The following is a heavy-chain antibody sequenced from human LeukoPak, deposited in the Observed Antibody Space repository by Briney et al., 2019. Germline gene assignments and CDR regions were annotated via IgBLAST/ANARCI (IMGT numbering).Heavy chain of an antibody. V-gene: IGHV3-30*19. CDR1: GFTFSSYG. Sequence: PGGSLRLSCAASGFTFSSYGMHWVRQAPGKGLEWVAVISYDGSNKYYADSVKGRFTISRDNSKNTLYLQMNSLRAEDTAVYYCARTSGAYYDSSGYWFDPWGQGTLVTVSS. CDR2: ISYDGSNK. CDR3: ARTSGAYYDSSGYWFDP. D-gene: IGHD3-22*01. J-gene: IGHJ5*02.